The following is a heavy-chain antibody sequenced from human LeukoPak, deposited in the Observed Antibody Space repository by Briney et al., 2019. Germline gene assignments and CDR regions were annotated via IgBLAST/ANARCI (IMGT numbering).Heavy chain of an antibody. J-gene: IGHJ4*02. D-gene: IGHD3-10*01. CDR1: GFTFSSYG. CDR3: AREVSVVRGVN. Sequence: TGGSLRLSCAASGFTFSSYGMHWVRQAPGKGLEWVAVIWYDGSNKYYADSVKGRFTISRDNSKNTLYLQMNSLRAEDTAVYYCAREVSVVRGVNWGQGTLVTVSS. V-gene: IGHV3-33*01. CDR2: IWYDGSNK.